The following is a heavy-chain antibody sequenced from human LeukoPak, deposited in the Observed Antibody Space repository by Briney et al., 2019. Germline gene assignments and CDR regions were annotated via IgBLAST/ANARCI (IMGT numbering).Heavy chain of an antibody. Sequence: SETLSLTCTVSGGSISSYYWSWIRQPAGKGLEWIGRIYTSGSTDYNPSLKSRVTMSVDTSKNQFSLKLSSVAAADTAVYYCARSGRGGHDAFDIWGQGTMVTVSS. V-gene: IGHV4-4*07. J-gene: IGHJ3*02. CDR1: GGSISSYY. CDR3: ARSGRGGHDAFDI. D-gene: IGHD3-10*01. CDR2: IYTSGST.